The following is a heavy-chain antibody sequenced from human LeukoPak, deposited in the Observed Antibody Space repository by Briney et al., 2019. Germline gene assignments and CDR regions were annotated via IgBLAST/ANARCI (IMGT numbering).Heavy chain of an antibody. V-gene: IGHV3-66*01. CDR1: GFTVSSSY. CDR3: ARNYYDSSAYYYFDY. CDR2: IYSGSGT. D-gene: IGHD3-22*01. J-gene: IGHJ4*02. Sequence: GGSLRLSCAASGFTVSSSYMNWVCQAPGKGLERVSLIYSGSGTYYADSVKGRFTISRDNSKNTLYLQMNSLRAEDTAVYYCARNYYDSSAYYYFDYWGQGTLVTVSS.